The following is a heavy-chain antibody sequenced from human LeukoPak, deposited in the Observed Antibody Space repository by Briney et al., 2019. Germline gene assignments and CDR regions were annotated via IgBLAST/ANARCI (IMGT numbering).Heavy chain of an antibody. V-gene: IGHV3-21*04. J-gene: IGHJ6*03. D-gene: IGHD3-10*01. CDR3: AKDGVWIGEKKANMDI. Sequence: PGGSLRLSCAASGFTFSSYNMNWVRQAPGKGLEWVSSISTSSNYRYYADSVKGRFTISRDNSKNTLYLQMNSLRAEDTAVYYCAKDGVWIGEKKANMDIWGKGTTV. CDR2: ISTSSNYR. CDR1: GFTFSSYN.